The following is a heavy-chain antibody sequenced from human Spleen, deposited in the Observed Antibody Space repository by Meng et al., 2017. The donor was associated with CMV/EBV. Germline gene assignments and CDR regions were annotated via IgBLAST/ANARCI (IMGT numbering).Heavy chain of an antibody. V-gene: IGHV4-4*02. D-gene: IGHD2-15*01. CDR3: ATQDAFCSVF. J-gene: IGHJ4*02. CDR2: FSQSGST. Sequence: LTCAVSGGSVTISNWWSWVRQPPGKGLEWIGEFSQSGSTNYSPSLKSRVTMSLDKSKNQFSLQLSSVTAADTAVYYCATQDAFCSVFWGQGALVTVSS. CDR1: GGSVTISNW.